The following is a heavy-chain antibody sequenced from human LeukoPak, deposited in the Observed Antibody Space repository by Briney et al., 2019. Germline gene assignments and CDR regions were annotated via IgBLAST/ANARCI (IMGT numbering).Heavy chain of an antibody. CDR3: ARVPGDY. V-gene: IGHV4-4*02. J-gene: IGHJ4*02. CDR2: IYHSGST. CDR1: GFTFSSYAM. Sequence: GSLRLSCAASGFTFSSYAMSWVRQPPGKGLEWIGEIYHSGSTNYNPSLKSRVTISVDKSKNQFSLKLSSVTAADTAVYYCARVPGDYWGQGTLVTVSS.